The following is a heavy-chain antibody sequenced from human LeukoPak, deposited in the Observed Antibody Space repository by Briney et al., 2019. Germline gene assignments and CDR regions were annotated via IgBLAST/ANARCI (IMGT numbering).Heavy chain of an antibody. D-gene: IGHD1-26*01. CDR2: IYSDGST. V-gene: IGHV3-53*01. J-gene: IGHJ4*02. CDR3: ARVSLVGRNTRFFDY. Sequence: GGSLRLSCAASGFTVSRNYMTWVRQVPGKGLEWVSTIYSDGSTYYADSVKGRFTFSGDNSKNTLYLQMNSLRAEDTAVYFCARVSLVGRNTRFFDYWGQGTLVTVSS. CDR1: GFTVSRNY.